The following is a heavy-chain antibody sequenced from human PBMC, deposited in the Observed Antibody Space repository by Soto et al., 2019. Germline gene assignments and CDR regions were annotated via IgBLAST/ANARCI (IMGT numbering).Heavy chain of an antibody. CDR2: IIPIFGTA. CDR1: GGTFSSYA. D-gene: IGHD1-26*01. Sequence: QVQLVQSGAEVKKPGSSVKVSCKASGGTFSSYAISWVRQAPGQGLEWMGGIIPIFGTANYAQKFQGRVTITADESTSTSYMELSSLRSEDTAVYYCASGRIVGGTVDSYYYGMDVWGQGTTVTVSS. J-gene: IGHJ6*02. V-gene: IGHV1-69*12. CDR3: ASGRIVGGTVDSYYYGMDV.